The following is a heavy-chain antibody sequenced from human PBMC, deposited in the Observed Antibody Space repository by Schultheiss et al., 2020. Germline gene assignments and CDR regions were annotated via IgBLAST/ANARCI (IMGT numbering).Heavy chain of an antibody. J-gene: IGHJ6*02. CDR3: AREGGTTTVVTPDYYGMDV. Sequence: SETLSLTCTVSGGSISSGGYYWSWIRQHPGKGLEWIGYIYYSGSTYYNPSLKSRVTISVDTSKNQFSLKLSSVTAADTAVYYCAREGGTTTVVTPDYYGMDVWGQGTTVTVSS. D-gene: IGHD4-23*01. CDR2: IYYSGST. V-gene: IGHV4-31*03. CDR1: GGSISSGGYY.